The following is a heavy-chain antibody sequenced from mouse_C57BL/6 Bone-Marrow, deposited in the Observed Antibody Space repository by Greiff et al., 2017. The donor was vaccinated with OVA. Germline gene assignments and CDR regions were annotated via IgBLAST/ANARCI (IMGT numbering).Heavy chain of an antibody. J-gene: IGHJ4*01. Sequence: LQQSGAELVRPGASVKMSCKASGYTFTSYNMYWVKQTPRQGLEWIGAIYPGNGDTSYNQKFKGKATLSVDKSSSTAYMQLSSLTSEDAAVYFCAREFHAMGYWGQGTSVTVSS. CDR3: AREFHAMGY. CDR1: GYTFTSYN. CDR2: IYPGNGDT. V-gene: IGHV1-12*01.